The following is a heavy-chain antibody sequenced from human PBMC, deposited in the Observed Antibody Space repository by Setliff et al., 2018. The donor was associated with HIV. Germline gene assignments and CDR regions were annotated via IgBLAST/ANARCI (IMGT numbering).Heavy chain of an antibody. Sequence: SETLSLTCTVSGGSMSSGSYSWSWLRQPAGKEPELIGHVYVGGTVIYNPSLASRLTISIVPSKNQFSLDLRSVTAADTAKYYCERGRTIGVSAVFFDPWGQGTPVTVSS. CDR3: ERGRTIGVSAVFFDP. D-gene: IGHD3-3*01. V-gene: IGHV4-61*09. CDR2: VYVGGTV. CDR1: GGSMSSGSYS. J-gene: IGHJ5*02.